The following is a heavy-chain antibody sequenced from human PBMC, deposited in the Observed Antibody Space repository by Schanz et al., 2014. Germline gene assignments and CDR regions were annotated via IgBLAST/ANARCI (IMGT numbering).Heavy chain of an antibody. CDR3: ARDCYDILTGYPYDTFDI. J-gene: IGHJ3*02. Sequence: QVQLVQSGAEVKKPGASVKISCKASGYTFTDYYMYWVRQAPGQGLEWMGRINPNSGGTNYAQKFQGRVTMTRDTSISTAYMELRRLRSDDTAVYYCARDCYDILTGYPYDTFDIWGQGTMVTVSS. CDR1: GYTFTDYY. D-gene: IGHD3-9*01. CDR2: INPNSGGT. V-gene: IGHV1-2*06.